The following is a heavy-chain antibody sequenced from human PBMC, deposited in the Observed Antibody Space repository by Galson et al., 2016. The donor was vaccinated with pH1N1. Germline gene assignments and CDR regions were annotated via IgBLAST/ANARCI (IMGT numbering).Heavy chain of an antibody. CDR2: TYYRSRWIY. D-gene: IGHD1-26*01. CDR3: AREGVTESGRWENAFAI. Sequence: CAISGDSVSSIDAAWNWIRQSPSGGLEWLGRTYYRSRWIYDYAGSVCGRITINPDTSKNQFSLQLSSVTPEDTAVYYCAREGVTESGRWENAFAIWGQGTMVTVSS. J-gene: IGHJ3*02. CDR1: GDSVSSIDAA. V-gene: IGHV6-1*01.